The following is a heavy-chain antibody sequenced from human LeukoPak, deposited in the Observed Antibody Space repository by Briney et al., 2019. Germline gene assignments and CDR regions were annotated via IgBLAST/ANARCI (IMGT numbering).Heavy chain of an antibody. Sequence: GASVKVSCKASGYTFTGYYMHWVRQAPGQGLEWMGWINPNSGGTNYAQKFQGRVTMTRDTSISTAYMELSRLRSDDTAVYYCARARIAAAGHWFDPWGQGTLVTVSS. CDR3: ARARIAAAGHWFDP. J-gene: IGHJ5*02. CDR1: GYTFTGYY. D-gene: IGHD6-13*01. CDR2: INPNSGGT. V-gene: IGHV1-2*02.